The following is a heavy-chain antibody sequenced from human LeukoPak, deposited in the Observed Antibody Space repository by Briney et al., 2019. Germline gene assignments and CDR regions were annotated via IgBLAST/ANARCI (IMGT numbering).Heavy chain of an antibody. Sequence: GGSLRLSCAASGFTFSSYWMSWVRQAPGKGLEWVSVIYSGGSTYYADSVKGRFTISRDNSKNTLYLQMNSLRAEDTAVYYCARESLTTVAVASVYWGQGTLVTVSS. CDR3: ARESLTTVAVASVY. D-gene: IGHD6-19*01. J-gene: IGHJ4*02. CDR1: GFTFSSYW. CDR2: IYSGGST. V-gene: IGHV3-66*01.